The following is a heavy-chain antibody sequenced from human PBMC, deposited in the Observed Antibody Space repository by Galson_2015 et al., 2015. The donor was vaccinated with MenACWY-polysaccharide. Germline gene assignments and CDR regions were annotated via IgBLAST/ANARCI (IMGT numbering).Heavy chain of an antibody. CDR1: NGSITSYY. D-gene: IGHD1-1*01. Sequence: ATLSLTCTVSNGSITSYYWSWIRQPAGKGLEWIGRIHASGSTTYNPSFKSRVTMSVDMSKNQLSLRLTSMTASDTAMYYCARRSLDNWYFDLWGRGTLVIVSS. CDR2: IHASGST. CDR3: ARRSLDNWYFDL. J-gene: IGHJ2*01. V-gene: IGHV4-4*07.